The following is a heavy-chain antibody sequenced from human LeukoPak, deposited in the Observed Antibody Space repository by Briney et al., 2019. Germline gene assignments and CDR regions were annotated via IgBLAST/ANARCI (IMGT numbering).Heavy chain of an antibody. Sequence: SETLSLTCTVSGGSISSYYWSWIRQPPGKGLEWIGYIYYSGSTNYNPSLKSRVTISVDTSKNQFSLKLSSVTAADTAVYYCARKGPRIDSDAFDIWGQGTMVTVSS. D-gene: IGHD3-22*01. CDR3: ARKGPRIDSDAFDI. CDR1: GGSISSYY. V-gene: IGHV4-59*08. J-gene: IGHJ3*02. CDR2: IYYSGST.